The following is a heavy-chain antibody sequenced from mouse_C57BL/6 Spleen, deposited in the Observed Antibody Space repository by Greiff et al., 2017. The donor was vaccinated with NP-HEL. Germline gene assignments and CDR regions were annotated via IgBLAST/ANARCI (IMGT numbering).Heavy chain of an antibody. J-gene: IGHJ3*01. CDR2: ISYDGSN. Sequence: EVKLVESGPGLVKPSQSLSLPCSVPGYSITSGYYWNWIRQFPGNKLEWMGYISYDGSNNYNPSLKNRISITRDTSKNQFFLKLNSVTTEDTATYYCAREGNSCAYWGQGTLVTVSA. CDR1: GYSITSGYY. D-gene: IGHD2-1*01. V-gene: IGHV3-6*01. CDR3: AREGNSCAY.